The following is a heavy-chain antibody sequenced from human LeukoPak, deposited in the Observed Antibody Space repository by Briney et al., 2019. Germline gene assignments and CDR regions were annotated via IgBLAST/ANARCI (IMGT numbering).Heavy chain of an antibody. J-gene: IGHJ6*03. CDR1: GGSISSYY. CDR3: AREYSSPKISDPVISYYYMDV. CDR2: IYTSGST. V-gene: IGHV4-4*07. D-gene: IGHD6-13*01. Sequence: PSETLSLTCTVSGGSISSYYWSWIRQPAGKGLEWIGRIYTSGSTNYNPSLKSGVTMPVDKSKNKFSLMLSSVTAADTAVYYCAREYSSPKISDPVISYYYMDVWGKGTTVTVSS.